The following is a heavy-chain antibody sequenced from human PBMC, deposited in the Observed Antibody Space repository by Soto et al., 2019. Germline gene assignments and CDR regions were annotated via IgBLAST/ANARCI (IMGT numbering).Heavy chain of an antibody. CDR1: GNSFTPYW. Sequence: ESLTISCTSSGNSFTPYWIGWVRQMPGKGLEWMAIINPADSDTRYSPSFRGHVTISADKSISTAYLQWSSLEASDTAIYYCARQGGAYVSIDYWGQGTQVSVSS. CDR2: INPADSDT. CDR3: ARQGGAYVSIDY. D-gene: IGHD3-16*01. V-gene: IGHV5-51*01. J-gene: IGHJ4*02.